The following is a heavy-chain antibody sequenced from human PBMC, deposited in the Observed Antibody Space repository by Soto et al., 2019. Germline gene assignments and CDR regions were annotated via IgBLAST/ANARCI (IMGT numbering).Heavy chain of an antibody. V-gene: IGHV3-30*18. J-gene: IGHJ5*02. CDR2: ISYDGSSK. CDR3: AKDFGGLLAATLDP. D-gene: IGHD2-15*01. Sequence: PAGSLRLSCAASGFTFTTYGMHWVRQAPGKGLEWVAFISYDGSSKYHTDSVRGRFTISRDTSKNTLYLQMNSLSAEDTAVYYCAKDFGGLLAATLDPWGQGTLVTVSS. CDR1: GFTFTTYG.